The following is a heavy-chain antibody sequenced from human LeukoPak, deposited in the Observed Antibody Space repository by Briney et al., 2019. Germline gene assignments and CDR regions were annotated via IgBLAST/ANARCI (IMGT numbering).Heavy chain of an antibody. D-gene: IGHD2-8*01. CDR3: ERGYCTNGCGLGGY. Sequence: PGGSLRLSCAASGFTFSSYAMSWVRQAPGKGLEWVANIKQDGSEKYYVDSVKGRFTISRDNAKNSLYLQMNSLRAEDTAVYYCERGYCTNGCGLGGYWGQGTLVTVSS. V-gene: IGHV3-7*03. CDR1: GFTFSSYA. CDR2: IKQDGSEK. J-gene: IGHJ4*02.